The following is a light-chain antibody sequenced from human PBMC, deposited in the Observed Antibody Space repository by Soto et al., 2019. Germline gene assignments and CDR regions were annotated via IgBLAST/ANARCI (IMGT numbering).Light chain of an antibody. V-gene: IGLV1-44*01. CDR2: TTS. CDR1: NVGRHE. CDR3: SSWDDSLSGVV. Sequence: QSVVTQPPSVSGTPGQGVIISCSNVGRHEVSWYQQVPGMAPKLLIHTTSQRPSVVPDRFSASKSGTSASLAIRGLQSDDEADYFCSSWDDSLSGVVFGRGTKVTVL. J-gene: IGLJ1*01.